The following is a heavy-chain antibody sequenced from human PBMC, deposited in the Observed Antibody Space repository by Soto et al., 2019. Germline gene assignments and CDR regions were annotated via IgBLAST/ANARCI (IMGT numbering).Heavy chain of an antibody. V-gene: IGHV4-30-2*01. CDR3: ARATFVRKGYYDASDYYFFDY. CDR1: GGSISSGGFS. CDR2: IYHTGST. D-gene: IGHD3-22*01. Sequence: PSETLSLTCAVSGGSISSGGFSWNWIRHPPGKGLECIGYIYHTGSTYYNPSLKSRVTISVDRSKNQFSLRLSSVTAADTAIYYCARATFVRKGYYDASDYYFFDYWGQGTLVTVSS. J-gene: IGHJ4*02.